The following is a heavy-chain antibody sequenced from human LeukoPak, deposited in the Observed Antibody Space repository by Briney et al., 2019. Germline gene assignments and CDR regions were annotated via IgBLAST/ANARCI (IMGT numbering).Heavy chain of an antibody. J-gene: IGHJ4*02. CDR2: ISDTGNT. CDR3: AKDLWLGETGPFDY. Sequence: GGSLRLSCAASGFTLSSYAMSWVRQAPGKGLEWVSAISDTGNTYHADSVKGRFTISRDNSKNTLYLQMNSLRAEDTAVYYCAKDLWLGETGPFDYWGQGTLVTVSS. D-gene: IGHD3-10*01. CDR1: GFTLSSYA. V-gene: IGHV3-23*01.